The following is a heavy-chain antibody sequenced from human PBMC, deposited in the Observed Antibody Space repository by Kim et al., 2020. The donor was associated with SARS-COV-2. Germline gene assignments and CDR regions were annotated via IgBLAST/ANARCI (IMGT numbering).Heavy chain of an antibody. J-gene: IGHJ5*02. CDR1: GFTFRSYV. V-gene: IGHV3-30*03. Sequence: GGSLRLSCAASGFTFRSYVMHWVRQAPGKGLEWVALISYEGSTQKYTDSVKGRFTVSRDNSKNTLCLQMNSLGPEDTAVYYCARNLVADTDLRPWGQGTLVTVSS. CDR3: ARNLVADTDLRP. CDR2: ISYEGSTQ. D-gene: IGHD2-15*01.